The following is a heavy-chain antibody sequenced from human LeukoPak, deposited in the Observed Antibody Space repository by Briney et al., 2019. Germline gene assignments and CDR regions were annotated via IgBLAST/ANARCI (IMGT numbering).Heavy chain of an antibody. CDR1: GLTFSNAW. CDR2: INWNGGST. J-gene: IGHJ3*02. V-gene: IGHV3-20*04. D-gene: IGHD3-22*01. CDR3: AREAYYYDSRVFDAFDI. Sequence: PGGSLRLSCAASGLTFSNAWMSWVRQAPGKGLEWVSGINWNGGSTGYADSVKGRFTISRDNAKNSLYLQMNSLRAEDTALYYCAREAYYYDSRVFDAFDIWGQGTMVTVSS.